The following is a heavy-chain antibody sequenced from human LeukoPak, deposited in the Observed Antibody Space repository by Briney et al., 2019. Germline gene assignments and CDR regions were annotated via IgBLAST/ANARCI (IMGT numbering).Heavy chain of an antibody. CDR2: ISWDGGST. J-gene: IGHJ4*02. CDR3: ARSLRAAILGDFDY. Sequence: GGSLRLSCAASGFTFDDYTMHWVRHAPGKGLEWVSLISWDGGSTYYADSVKGRFTISRDNSKNSLYLQMNRLRTEDTALYYCARSLRAAILGDFDYWGQGTLVTVSS. V-gene: IGHV3-43*01. CDR1: GFTFDDYT. D-gene: IGHD2-2*02.